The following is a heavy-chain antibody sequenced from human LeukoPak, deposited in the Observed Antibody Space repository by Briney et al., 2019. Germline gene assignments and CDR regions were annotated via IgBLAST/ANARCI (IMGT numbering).Heavy chain of an antibody. D-gene: IGHD4-11*01. CDR1: GGTFSRYT. J-gene: IGHJ6*02. CDR2: IIPFFGTA. V-gene: IGHV1-69*05. Sequence: SVKVSCKASGGTFSRYTITWVRQAPGQGLEWMGGIIPFFGTANYAQKFQGRVTITTDESTSTAYMELSSLRSEDTAVYYCARTLQSRGMDVWGQGTTVTVSS. CDR3: ARTLQSRGMDV.